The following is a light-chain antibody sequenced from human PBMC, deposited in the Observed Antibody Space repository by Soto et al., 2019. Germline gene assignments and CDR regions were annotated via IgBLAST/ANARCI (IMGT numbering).Light chain of an antibody. J-gene: IGLJ2*01. V-gene: IGLV3-21*04. CDR2: YDS. CDR3: QVWDTSSDHVV. CDR1: NIGSKS. Sequence: SYELTQPPSVSVAPGKTARIPCGGNNIGSKSVNWYQQKPGQAPVLVIYYDSDWPSGIPERFSGSNSGNTATLTISRVEAGDEADYYCQVWDTSSDHVVFGGGTKLTVL.